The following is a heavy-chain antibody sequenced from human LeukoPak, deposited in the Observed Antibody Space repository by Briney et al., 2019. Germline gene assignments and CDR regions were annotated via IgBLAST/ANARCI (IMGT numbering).Heavy chain of an antibody. CDR1: GGTFSSYA. Sequence: ASVRVSCKASGGTFSSYAISWVRQAPGQGLEWMGGIIPIFGTANYAQKFQGRVTITTDESTSTAYMELSSLRSEDTAVYYCARWRQQLVVGTGHYYYHMDVWGKGTTVTVSS. V-gene: IGHV1-69*05. J-gene: IGHJ6*03. CDR3: ARWRQQLVVGTGHYYYHMDV. CDR2: IIPIFGTA. D-gene: IGHD6-13*01.